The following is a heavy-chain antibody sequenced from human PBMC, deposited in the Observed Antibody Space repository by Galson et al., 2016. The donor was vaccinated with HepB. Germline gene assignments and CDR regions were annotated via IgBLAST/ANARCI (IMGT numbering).Heavy chain of an antibody. Sequence: SLRLSCAASGFTFSSYWMSWVRQAPGKGLEWVINIKQDGSRSDYVDSVKGRFTISRDNAKRSLFLQMNSLRAEDTAVYYCAREGPHSAFDIWGQGTMVTVSS. CDR1: GFTFSSYW. CDR2: IKQDGSRS. V-gene: IGHV3-7*03. J-gene: IGHJ3*02. CDR3: AREGPHSAFDI.